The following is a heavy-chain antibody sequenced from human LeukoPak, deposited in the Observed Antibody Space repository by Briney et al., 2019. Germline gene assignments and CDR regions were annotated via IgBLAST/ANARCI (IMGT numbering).Heavy chain of an antibody. CDR3: QKALLGGVMLNVFDI. V-gene: IGHV3-9*01. D-gene: IGHD3-16*01. CDR1: GFTFDDYA. J-gene: IGHJ3*02. Sequence: GRSLRLSCAASGFTFDDYAMHWVRQAPGKGLEWVSGISWNSGSIGYADSVKGRFTISRDNAKNSLYLQMNSLRAEDTALYYCQKALLGGVMLNVFDIWGQGQRVTSLQ. CDR2: ISWNSGSI.